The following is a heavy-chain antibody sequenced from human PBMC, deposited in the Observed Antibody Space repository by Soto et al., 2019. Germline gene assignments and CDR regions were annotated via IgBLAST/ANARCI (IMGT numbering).Heavy chain of an antibody. CDR1: GFTFSSYA. CDR3: AKDNSGSSTEDY. J-gene: IGHJ4*02. Sequence: PGGSLRLSCAASGFTFSSYAMSWVRQAPGKGLEWVSAISGRGGSTYYADSVKGRFTISRDNSKNTLYLQMNSLRAEDTAVYYCAKDNSGSSTEDYWGQGTLVTVSS. CDR2: ISGRGGST. V-gene: IGHV3-23*01. D-gene: IGHD1-26*01.